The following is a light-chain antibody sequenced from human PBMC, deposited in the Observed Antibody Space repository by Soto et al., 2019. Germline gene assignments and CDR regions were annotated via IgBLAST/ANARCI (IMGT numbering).Light chain of an antibody. CDR3: SSSTSNRSPVV. Sequence: QSVLTQPASVSGSPGQSITISCTGTSSDVGGYNFVSWYQQHPGKAPKLMIYEVTNRPSGVSTRFSGSRSGNTASLTISGLLAEDEADYYCSSSTSNRSPVVFGGGTKLTVL. J-gene: IGLJ2*01. CDR2: EVT. V-gene: IGLV2-14*01. CDR1: SSDVGGYNF.